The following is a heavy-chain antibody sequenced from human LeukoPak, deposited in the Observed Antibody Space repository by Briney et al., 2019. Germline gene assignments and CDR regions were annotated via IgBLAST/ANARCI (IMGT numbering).Heavy chain of an antibody. V-gene: IGHV3-23*01. Sequence: GGSLRLSCAASGFTFSSYAMSWVRQAPGKGLEWVSLISGSGANTYYADSVKGRFTISRDNPKNSLYLQMNSLRAEDTAVYYCAELGITMIGGVWGKGTTVTISS. D-gene: IGHD3-10*02. CDR2: ISGSGANT. CDR1: GFTFSSYA. J-gene: IGHJ6*04. CDR3: AELGITMIGGV.